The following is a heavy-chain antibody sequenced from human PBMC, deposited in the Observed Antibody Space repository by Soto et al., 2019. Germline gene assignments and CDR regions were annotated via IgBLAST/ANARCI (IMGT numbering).Heavy chain of an antibody. Sequence: QVQLVQSGAEVKKPGASVKVSCKASGYTFTSYGISWVRQAPGQGLEWMGWISAYNGNTNYAQKLQGRVTMTTDTSTSTSYSEPRSLRSDDTAVYYCARSEGDTAPISDNDYWGQGTLVTVSS. D-gene: IGHD5-18*01. CDR2: ISAYNGNT. CDR1: GYTFTSYG. J-gene: IGHJ4*02. V-gene: IGHV1-18*04. CDR3: ARSEGDTAPISDNDY.